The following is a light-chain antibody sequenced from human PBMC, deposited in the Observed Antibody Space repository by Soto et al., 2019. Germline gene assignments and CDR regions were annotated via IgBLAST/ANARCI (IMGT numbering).Light chain of an antibody. J-gene: IGKJ4*01. V-gene: IGKV1-5*01. CDR3: QQYDTYPVP. CDR2: CAS. Sequence: DIQMTQSPSTLSASVGDRVTVTCRASQSITTSLAWYQQKPGRAPNLLIYCASNLESGVSSKFSGSGSGTEFTLTLSPLQPDDFATYYCQQYDTYPVPFGGGTKVDIK. CDR1: QSITTS.